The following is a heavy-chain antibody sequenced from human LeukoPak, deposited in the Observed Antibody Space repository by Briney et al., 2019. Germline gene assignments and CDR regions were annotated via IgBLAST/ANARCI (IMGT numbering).Heavy chain of an antibody. CDR3: ARGNSYGSPTLDH. CDR2: VYYGGNT. D-gene: IGHD5-18*01. V-gene: IGHV4-59*12. CDR1: GASISGWY. Sequence: SETLSLTCTVSGASISGWYWSWIRQPPGKGLEWIGSVYYGGNTYSNPSLMSRLTISKDTSRNQISLKLSSVAVADTAVYYCARGNSYGSPTLDHWGQGTLVTVSS. J-gene: IGHJ4*02.